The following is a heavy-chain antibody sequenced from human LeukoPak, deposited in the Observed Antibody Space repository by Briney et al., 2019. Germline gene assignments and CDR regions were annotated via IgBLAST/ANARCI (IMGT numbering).Heavy chain of an antibody. Sequence: SETLSLTCAVYGGSFSGYYWSWIRQPPGKGLEWIGEINHSGSTNYNPSLKSRVTIPVDTSKNQFSLKLSSVTAADTAVYCCASEFLGYCSGGSCYPFDYWGQGTLVTVSS. CDR1: GGSFSGYY. J-gene: IGHJ4*02. D-gene: IGHD2-15*01. CDR3: ASEFLGYCSGGSCYPFDY. CDR2: INHSGST. V-gene: IGHV4-34*01.